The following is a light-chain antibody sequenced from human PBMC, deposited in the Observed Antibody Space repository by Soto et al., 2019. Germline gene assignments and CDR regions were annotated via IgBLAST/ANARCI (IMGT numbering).Light chain of an antibody. J-gene: IGKJ1*01. Sequence: DIVMTQSPAILSVSPGERATLSCSASQCVETFLAWFQHKAGQAPRLLIFGASTRAAGVPARFSGGGSGTEFTLTIDSLRSEDFEVYFWQQYNSYLWTLGQGTKLDI. V-gene: IGKV3-15*01. CDR1: QCVETF. CDR2: GAS. CDR3: QQYNSYLWT.